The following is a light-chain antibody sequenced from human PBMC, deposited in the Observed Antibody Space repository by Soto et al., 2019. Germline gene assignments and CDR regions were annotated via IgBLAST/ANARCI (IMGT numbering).Light chain of an antibody. CDR3: QQSYYTPLT. J-gene: IGKJ4*01. CDR2: AAS. V-gene: IGKV1-39*01. Sequence: DIQMTQSPSFLSASVGDRVTITCRASQSIGSYLNWYQQAPGRAPKFLISAASSLQSGVPSRFSGSGSGTDFSLTISSLQPEDFATYFCQQSYYTPLTFGGGTKVDIK. CDR1: QSIGSY.